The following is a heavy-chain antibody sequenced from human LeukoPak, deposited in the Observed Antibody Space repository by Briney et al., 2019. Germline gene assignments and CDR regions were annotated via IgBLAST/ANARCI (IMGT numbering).Heavy chain of an antibody. V-gene: IGHV1-69*13. J-gene: IGHJ4*02. D-gene: IGHD5-18*01. CDR3: ARGSRYSYGYDY. CDR1: GGTFSSYA. Sequence: SVKVSCKASGGTFSSYAISWVRQAPGQGLEWMGGIIPIFGTANYAQKFQGRVTIAADESTSTAYMELSSLRSEDTAVYYCARGSRYSYGYDYWGQGTLVTVSS. CDR2: IIPIFGTA.